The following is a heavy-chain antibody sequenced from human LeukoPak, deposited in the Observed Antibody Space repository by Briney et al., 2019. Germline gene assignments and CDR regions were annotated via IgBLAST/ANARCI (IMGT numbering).Heavy chain of an antibody. CDR2: IRQDGGDE. CDR3: ARDKGQHSSSGSRFDY. J-gene: IGHJ4*02. Sequence: PGGSLRLSCEASGFTFVGYWMSWVRQAPGKGLEWVANIRQDGGDEHYVDSVKGRFTISRDNAKNSVFLQMNSLRAEDTAVNFCARDKGQHSSSGSRFDYWGQGTLVTVSS. D-gene: IGHD3-22*01. CDR1: GFTFVGYW. V-gene: IGHV3-7*01.